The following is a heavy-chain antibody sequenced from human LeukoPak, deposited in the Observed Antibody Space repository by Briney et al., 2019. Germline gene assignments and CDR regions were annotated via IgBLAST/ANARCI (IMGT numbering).Heavy chain of an antibody. J-gene: IGHJ3*02. CDR2: INHSGST. CDR1: GGSFSGYY. CDR3: ARRRDGYKRAHAFDI. D-gene: IGHD5-24*01. V-gene: IGHV4-34*01. Sequence: PSETLSLTCAVYGGSFSGYYWTWVRQPPGKGLEWIGEINHSGSTNYNPSLKSRVTISLDTSKNQFSLKLSSVTAADTAVYYCARRRDGYKRAHAFDIWGQGTMVTVSS.